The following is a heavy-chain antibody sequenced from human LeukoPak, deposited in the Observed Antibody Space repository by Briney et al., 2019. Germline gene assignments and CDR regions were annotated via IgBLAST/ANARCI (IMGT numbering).Heavy chain of an antibody. CDR3: ARDYDYVWGSYRRFFDY. Sequence: GASVKASCKASGYTFTGYYMHWVRQAPGQGLEWMGWINPNSGGTNYAQKFQGRVTMTRDTSISTAYMELSRLRSDDTAVYYCARDYDYVWGSYRRFFDYWGQGTLVTVSS. CDR2: INPNSGGT. J-gene: IGHJ4*02. V-gene: IGHV1-2*02. CDR1: GYTFTGYY. D-gene: IGHD3-16*02.